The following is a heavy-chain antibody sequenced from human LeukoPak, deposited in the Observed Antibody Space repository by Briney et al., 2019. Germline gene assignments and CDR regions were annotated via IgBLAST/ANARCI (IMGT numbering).Heavy chain of an antibody. Sequence: GGSLRPSCVASGFSPSSYEMNWARQAPGKGLEWVSYISSSGSIIYYADSVKGRFTISRDNAKNSLYLQMNSLRVEDTAVYCCARDRKYTYGYYFDYWGQGALVTVSS. CDR3: ARDRKYTYGYYFDY. J-gene: IGHJ4*02. V-gene: IGHV3-48*03. CDR1: GFSPSSYE. CDR2: ISSSGSII. D-gene: IGHD5-18*01.